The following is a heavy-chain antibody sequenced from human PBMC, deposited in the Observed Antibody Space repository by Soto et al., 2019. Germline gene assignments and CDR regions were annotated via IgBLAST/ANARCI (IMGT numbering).Heavy chain of an antibody. D-gene: IGHD6-13*01. CDR3: ARSIAAAVDLDY. V-gene: IGHV1-18*01. CDR1: GYAFSSYG. J-gene: IGHJ4*02. Sequence: ASVKVSCKASGYAFSSYGSSWVRQAPGQGLEWMGWISAYNGNTNYAQKLQGRVTMTTDTSTSTAYMEVRSLRSDDTAVYYCARSIAAAVDLDYWGQGTLVTVSS. CDR2: ISAYNGNT.